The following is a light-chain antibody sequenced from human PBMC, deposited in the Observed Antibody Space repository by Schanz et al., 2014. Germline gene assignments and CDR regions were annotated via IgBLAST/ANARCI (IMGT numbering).Light chain of an antibody. CDR3: QHYSTYYPT. J-gene: IGKJ3*01. V-gene: IGKV1-5*01. CDR1: QSISSS. CDR2: DAS. Sequence: DIQMTQSPSTLSASVGDTVTITCRASQSISSSLAWYQQKPGKAPNLLIYDASSLESGVPSRFSGSGSGTEFTLTISSLQPDDFATYYCQHYSTYYPTFGPGTEVDIK.